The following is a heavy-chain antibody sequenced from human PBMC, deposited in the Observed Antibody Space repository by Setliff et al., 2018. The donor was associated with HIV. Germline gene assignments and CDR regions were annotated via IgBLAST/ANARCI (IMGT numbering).Heavy chain of an antibody. J-gene: IGHJ6*03. CDR3: AKSVDTTMDDYYYVDI. V-gene: IGHV4-4*07. D-gene: IGHD5-18*01. Sequence: ETLSLTCTVSGGSISSHFWTWIRQPAGKGLEWIGRFRPTGNAYYANPYYNPSLKSRVSMSVDTSKSQFSLKLNSVTAADTAVYYCAKSVDTTMDDYYYVDIWGTGITVTVSS. CDR2: FRPTGNAYYANP. CDR1: GGSISSHF.